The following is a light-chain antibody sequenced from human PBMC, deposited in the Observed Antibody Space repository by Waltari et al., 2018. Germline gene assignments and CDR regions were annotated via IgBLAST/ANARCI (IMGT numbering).Light chain of an antibody. CDR3: GSYRSSALEAI. J-gene: IGLJ2*01. CDR2: DVT. CDR1: SSDIGGYNY. V-gene: IGLV2-14*03. Sequence: QSALTQPAAVSGSPGQSITISCTGTSSDIGGYNYVSWYQQHPGKAPKLMIYDVTNRPSGVSNRFSGSKSGNTASLTISGLRAEDEAAYYCGSYRSSALEAIFGGGTKLTVL.